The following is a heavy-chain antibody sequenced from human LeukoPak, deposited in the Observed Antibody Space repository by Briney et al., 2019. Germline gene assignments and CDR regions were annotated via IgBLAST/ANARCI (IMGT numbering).Heavy chain of an antibody. V-gene: IGHV3-30*04. Sequence: PGRSLRLSCAASGSSFSTYAMHWVRQAPGKGLEWVALISYDGSNKYYADSVKGRFTISRDNSKNTLYLQMHSLRADDTAVYYCARDLQYLLLMGEIDYWGQGTLVTVSS. CDR2: ISYDGSNK. J-gene: IGHJ4*02. CDR1: GSSFSTYA. D-gene: IGHD2-2*01. CDR3: ARDLQYLLLMGEIDY.